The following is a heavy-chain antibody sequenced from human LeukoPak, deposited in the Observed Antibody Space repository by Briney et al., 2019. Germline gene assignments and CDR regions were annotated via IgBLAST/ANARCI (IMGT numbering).Heavy chain of an antibody. J-gene: IGHJ4*02. Sequence: GRSLRLFCAASGFTFSSYAMHGPRQAPGRGVEWVAVISYDGSNKYYADSVKGRFTISRDNSKNTLYLQMNSLRAEDTAVYYCARGRGYSLVSNVADKFDYWGQGTLVTVSS. D-gene: IGHD5-18*01. CDR3: ARGRGYSLVSNVADKFDY. CDR2: ISYDGSNK. V-gene: IGHV3-30*04. CDR1: GFTFSSYA.